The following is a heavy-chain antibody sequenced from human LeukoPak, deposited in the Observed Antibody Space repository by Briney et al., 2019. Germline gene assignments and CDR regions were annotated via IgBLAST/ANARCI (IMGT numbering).Heavy chain of an antibody. Sequence: ASVKVSCKASGYTFTSNYIHWVRQAPGQGLEWMGMIYPRDGSTSYAQKFQGRVTVTRDTSTSTAYMELSSLRSEDTAVYYCAIQRIVQNWFDPWGQGTLVTVSS. J-gene: IGHJ5*02. CDR2: IYPRDGST. D-gene: IGHD2/OR15-2a*01. V-gene: IGHV1-46*01. CDR1: GYTFTSNY. CDR3: AIQRIVQNWFDP.